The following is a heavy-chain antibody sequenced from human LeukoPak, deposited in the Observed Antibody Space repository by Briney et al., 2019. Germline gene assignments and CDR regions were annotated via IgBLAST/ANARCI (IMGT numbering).Heavy chain of an antibody. Sequence: GGSRRLSCAASGSTFDNSWMTWVRQAPGKGPEWVAVISYDGSNKYYADSVKGRFTISRDNSKNTLYLQMNSLRAEDTAVYYCAKDLYDYVWGSYRRDAFDIWGQGTMVTVSS. CDR3: AKDLYDYVWGSYRRDAFDI. CDR1: GSTFDNSW. CDR2: ISYDGSNK. V-gene: IGHV3-30*18. J-gene: IGHJ3*02. D-gene: IGHD3-16*02.